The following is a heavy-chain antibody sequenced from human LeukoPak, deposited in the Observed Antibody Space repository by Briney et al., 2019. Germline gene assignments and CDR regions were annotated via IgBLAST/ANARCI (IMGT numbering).Heavy chain of an antibody. J-gene: IGHJ1*01. D-gene: IGHD6-13*01. CDR3: ARDRERYSSSWAEYFQH. V-gene: IGHV3-11*06. CDR2: ISSSSSYT. Sequence: GGSLRLSCAASGFTFSDYYTSWIRQAPGKGLEWVSYISSSSSYTNYADSVKGRFTISRDNAKNSLYLQMISLRAEATAVYYCARDRERYSSSWAEYFQHWGQGTLVTVSS. CDR1: GFTFSDYY.